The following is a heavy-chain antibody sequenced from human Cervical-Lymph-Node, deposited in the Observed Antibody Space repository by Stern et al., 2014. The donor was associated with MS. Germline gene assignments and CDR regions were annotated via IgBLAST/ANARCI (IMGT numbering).Heavy chain of an antibody. V-gene: IGHV4-30-4*01. Sequence: QVQLQESGPGLVKPSQTLSLTCTVSGGSISSGDYYWSWIRQPPGKGLEWIGYIYYRGSTYYNPSLKSRVTISVDMSKNQFSLKLTSVTAADTAVYYCARAQLAPPGATIRYENWFDPWGQGTLVTVSS. J-gene: IGHJ5*02. CDR1: GGSISSGDYY. D-gene: IGHD2-2*01. CDR3: ARAQLAPPGATIRYENWFDP. CDR2: IYYRGST.